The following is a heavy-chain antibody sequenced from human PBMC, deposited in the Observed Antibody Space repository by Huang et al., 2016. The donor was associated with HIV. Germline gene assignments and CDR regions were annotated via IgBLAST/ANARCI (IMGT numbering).Heavy chain of an antibody. CDR3: AKGIKSSGSYYFDY. CDR1: GFTFNNYA. Sequence: EVQLLESGGGLVQPGGSLRLSCAASGFTFNNYAMNWVRQAPGKVVGWVLTISGNGGSTYYADSVKGRFTISRDNSKNTLYLHMNSLRVEDTAVYYCAKGIKSSGSYYFDYWGQGTLVTVSS. CDR2: ISGNGGST. J-gene: IGHJ4*02. V-gene: IGHV3-23*01. D-gene: IGHD3-10*01.